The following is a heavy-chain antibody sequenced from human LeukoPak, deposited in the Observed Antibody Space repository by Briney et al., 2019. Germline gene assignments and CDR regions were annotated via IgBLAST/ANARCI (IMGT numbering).Heavy chain of an antibody. CDR1: GFTFSNYG. D-gene: IGHD4-23*01. Sequence: PGRSLRLSCAASGFTFSNYGMHWVRQAPGKGLEWVSTITASASSTNYADSVKGRFTISRDNSKRTLYLQMNSLRAEDTAIYYCAKDPNGDYVGAFDFWGQGTLVTVSS. CDR2: ITASASST. V-gene: IGHV3-23*01. CDR3: AKDPNGDYVGAFDF. J-gene: IGHJ3*01.